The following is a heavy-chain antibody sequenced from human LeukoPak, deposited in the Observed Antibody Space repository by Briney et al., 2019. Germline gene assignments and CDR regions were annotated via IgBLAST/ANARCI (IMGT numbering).Heavy chain of an antibody. V-gene: IGHV3-7*03. J-gene: IGHJ4*02. CDR1: GFTFGSYW. CDR3: AKDRVAVAGLIDY. Sequence: GGSLRLSCAASGFTFGSYWMSWVRQAPGKGLEWVANIKQDGSEKYYVDSVKGRFTISRDNSKNTLYLQMNSLRAEDTAVYYCAKDRVAVAGLIDYWGQGTLVTVSS. D-gene: IGHD6-19*01. CDR2: IKQDGSEK.